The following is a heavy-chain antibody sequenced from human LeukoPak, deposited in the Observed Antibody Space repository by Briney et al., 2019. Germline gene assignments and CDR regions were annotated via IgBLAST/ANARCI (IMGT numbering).Heavy chain of an antibody. CDR1: GYTFTNYY. Sequence: GASVKVSCKASGYTFTNYYMHWVRQPPGQGLEWMGMINPSGGSTTYAQKFQGRVTMTRDTSTSTVYMELTSLRSEDTAVYYCGKSAPSGFDPWGQGTLVTVSS. CDR2: INPSGGST. CDR3: GKSAPSGFDP. J-gene: IGHJ5*02. V-gene: IGHV1-46*01.